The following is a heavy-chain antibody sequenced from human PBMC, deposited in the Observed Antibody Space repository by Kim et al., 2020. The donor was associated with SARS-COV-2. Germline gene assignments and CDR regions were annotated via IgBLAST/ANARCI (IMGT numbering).Heavy chain of an antibody. CDR3: ASYGVVVTGPRDKARNRGNWFDP. D-gene: IGHD2-21*02. Sequence: SETLSLTCAVYGGSFSGYYWSWIRQPPGKGLEWIGEINHSGSTNYNPSLKSRVTISVDTSKNQFSLKLSSVTAADTAVYYCASYGVVVTGPRDKARNRGNWFDPWGQGTLVTVSS. CDR2: INHSGST. CDR1: GGSFSGYY. J-gene: IGHJ5*02. V-gene: IGHV4-34*01.